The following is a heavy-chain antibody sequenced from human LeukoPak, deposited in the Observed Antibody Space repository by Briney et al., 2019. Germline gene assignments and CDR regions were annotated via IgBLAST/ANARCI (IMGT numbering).Heavy chain of an antibody. D-gene: IGHD3-10*01. Sequence: SVKVSCKASGGTFSSYAISWVRQAPGQGLEWMAGSIPIIGTPNYAQKFQGRVTITADESTSTAYMELSSLRSEDTAVYYCARSHYYGSGSILYYFPYWGQGTLVTVSS. V-gene: IGHV1-69*01. CDR2: SIPIIGTP. CDR3: ARSHYYGSGSILYYFPY. J-gene: IGHJ4*02. CDR1: GGTFSSYA.